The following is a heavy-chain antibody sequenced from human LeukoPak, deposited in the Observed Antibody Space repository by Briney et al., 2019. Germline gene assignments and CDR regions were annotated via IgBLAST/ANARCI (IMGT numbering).Heavy chain of an antibody. CDR3: AKVQQLATIYYFGY. D-gene: IGHD6-13*01. Sequence: PGGSLRLSCAASGFTFSSYAMSWVRQAPGKGLEWVSAMSGSGGTTYYADSVKGRFAISRDNSRNTLYLQMSSLRTEDTALYYCAKVQQLATIYYFGYWGQGSLVTVSS. V-gene: IGHV3-23*01. CDR1: GFTFSSYA. J-gene: IGHJ4*02. CDR2: MSGSGGTT.